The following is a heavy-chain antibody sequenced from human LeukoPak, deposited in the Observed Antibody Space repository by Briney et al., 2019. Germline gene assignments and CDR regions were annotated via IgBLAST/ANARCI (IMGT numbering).Heavy chain of an antibody. CDR3: ARVRWDSSSAGFDY. Sequence: PGGSLRLSCAASGFTFSSYGMSWVRQAPGKGLEWVSSISSSSDYIYYADSVKGRFTISRDNAKNSLYLQMKSLRAEDTAVYYCARVRWDSSSAGFDYWGQGTLVTVSS. CDR2: ISSSSDYI. V-gene: IGHV3-21*01. J-gene: IGHJ4*02. CDR1: GFTFSSYG. D-gene: IGHD6-6*01.